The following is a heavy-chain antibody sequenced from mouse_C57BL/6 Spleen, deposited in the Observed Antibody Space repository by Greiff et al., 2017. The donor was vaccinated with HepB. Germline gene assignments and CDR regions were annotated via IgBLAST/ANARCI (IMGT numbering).Heavy chain of an antibody. Sequence: QVQLQQPGAELVRPGSSVKLSCKASGYTFTSYWMDWVKQRPGQGLEWIGNIYPSDSETHYNQKFKDKATLTVAKSSSTAYMQLSSLTSEDSAVYYCAKEGWLDYAMDYWAQGTSVTVSS. CDR1: GYTFTSYW. D-gene: IGHD2-3*01. CDR2: IYPSDSET. V-gene: IGHV1-61*01. J-gene: IGHJ4*01. CDR3: AKEGWLDYAMDY.